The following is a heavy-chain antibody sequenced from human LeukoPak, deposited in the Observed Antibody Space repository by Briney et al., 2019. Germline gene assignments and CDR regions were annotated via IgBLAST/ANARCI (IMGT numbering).Heavy chain of an antibody. CDR3: ARYGPYYYYMDV. Sequence: PGGSLRLSCAASGFTFSSYEMNWVRQAPGKGLEWVSYISSSGSTIYYADSVKGRFTISRDNAKNSLYLQMNSLRAEDTAVYYCARYGPYYYYMDVWGKGTTVTVSS. D-gene: IGHD3-10*01. V-gene: IGHV3-48*03. CDR1: GFTFSSYE. J-gene: IGHJ6*03. CDR2: ISSSGSTI.